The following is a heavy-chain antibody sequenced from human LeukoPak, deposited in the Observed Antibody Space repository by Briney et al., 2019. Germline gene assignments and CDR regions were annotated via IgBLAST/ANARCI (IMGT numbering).Heavy chain of an antibody. CDR3: AREYGDYYLDY. J-gene: IGHJ4*02. V-gene: IGHV4-61*01. D-gene: IGHD4-17*01. Sequence: SETLSLTCTVSGGSISSSSYYWGWIRQPPGKGLEWIGYIYYSGSTNYNPSLKSRVTISVDTSKNQFSLKLSSVTAADTAVYYCAREYGDYYLDYWGQGTLVTVSS. CDR1: GGSISSSSYY. CDR2: IYYSGST.